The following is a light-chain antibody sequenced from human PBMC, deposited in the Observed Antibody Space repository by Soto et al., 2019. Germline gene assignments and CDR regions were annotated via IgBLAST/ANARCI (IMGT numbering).Light chain of an antibody. CDR3: CSYEGRSTAVV. CDR1: SSYVWSYNL. V-gene: IGLV2-23*01. Sequence: QSVLTQPASVSESPGQSITISCTRTSSYVWSYNLVSWYQQHPGKAPKLMIYEGSKRPSGASNRFSGYKTGNTASLTIPGLKAEDEADYSCCSYEGRSTAVVFGGGTKLTVL. J-gene: IGLJ2*01. CDR2: EGS.